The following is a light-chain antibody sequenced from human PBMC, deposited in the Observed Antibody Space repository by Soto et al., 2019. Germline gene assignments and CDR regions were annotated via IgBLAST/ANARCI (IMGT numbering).Light chain of an antibody. V-gene: IGKV1-9*01. CDR3: QQLNSYPLT. J-gene: IGKJ5*01. Sequence: IQLTQSPSSLSASVGDRVTITCRASQGISSYLARYQQKPGKAPKLLIYATSTLKSGVPSRFGGSESVTDFTLTISSLQPESVATYYGQQLNSYPLTFGQRTRLEI. CDR2: ATS. CDR1: QGISSY.